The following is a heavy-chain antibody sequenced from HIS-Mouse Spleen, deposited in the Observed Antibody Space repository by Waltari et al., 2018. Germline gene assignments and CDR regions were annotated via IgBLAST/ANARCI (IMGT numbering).Heavy chain of an antibody. Sequence: QLQLQESGSGLVKPSQTLSLTCAVSGGSISSGGYSWSWIRQPPGKGLEWIGYIYHSGSTYYNPSLTSRVTISVDRSKNQFSLKLSSVTAADTAVYYCARGLVCSGGSCYSYFDYWGQGTLVTVSS. V-gene: IGHV4-30-2*01. CDR1: GGSISSGGYS. CDR3: ARGLVCSGGSCYSYFDY. CDR2: IYHSGST. D-gene: IGHD2-15*01. J-gene: IGHJ4*02.